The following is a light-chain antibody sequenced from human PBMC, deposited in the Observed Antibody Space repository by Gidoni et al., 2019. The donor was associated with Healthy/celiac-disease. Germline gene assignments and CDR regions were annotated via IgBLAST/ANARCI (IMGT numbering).Light chain of an antibody. CDR1: QSLLHSNGYND. V-gene: IGKV2-28*01. CDR2: LGS. J-gene: IGKJ2*03. Sequence: DIVMTQSPLSLPVTPGEPASISCSSSQSLLHSNGYNDLDWYLQKPGQSPQLLIYLGSNRASGVPDRFSGSGSGTDFTLKISGVEAEDVGVYYCMQALQTPRSFGQGTKLEIK. CDR3: MQALQTPRS.